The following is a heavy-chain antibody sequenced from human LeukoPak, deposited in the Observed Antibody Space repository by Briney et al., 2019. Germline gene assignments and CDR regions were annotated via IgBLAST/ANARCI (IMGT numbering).Heavy chain of an antibody. CDR3: AKDGEYCSGGSCYSGAFDI. J-gene: IGHJ3*02. D-gene: IGHD2-15*01. V-gene: IGHV3-9*03. Sequence: GRSLRLSCAASGFTFDDYAMHWVRQAPGKGLEWVSGISWNSGSIGYADSVKGRFTISRDNAKNSLYLQMNSLRAEDMALYYCAKDGEYCSGGSCYSGAFDIWGQGTMVTVSS. CDR2: ISWNSGSI. CDR1: GFTFDDYA.